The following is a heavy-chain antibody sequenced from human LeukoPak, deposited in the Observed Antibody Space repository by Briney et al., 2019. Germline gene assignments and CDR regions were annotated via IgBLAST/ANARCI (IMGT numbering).Heavy chain of an antibody. CDR2: IKSKTDDGTT. Sequence: GGSLRLSCVASGFTFSNAWMTWVRQAPGKGLEWVGRIKSKTDDGTTDYAAPVKGRFTISRDDSKNTLYLQMNSLKTEDTAVYYCTGPDLSYIWGQGTMVTVSS. V-gene: IGHV3-15*01. J-gene: IGHJ3*02. CDR3: TGPDLSYI. D-gene: IGHD3-16*02. CDR1: GFTFSNAW.